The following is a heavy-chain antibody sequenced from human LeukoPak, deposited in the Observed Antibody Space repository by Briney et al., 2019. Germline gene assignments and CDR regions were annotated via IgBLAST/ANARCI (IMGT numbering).Heavy chain of an antibody. J-gene: IGHJ4*02. Sequence: SVKVSCKASGGTFSSYAISWVRQAPGQGLEWMGGIIPIFGTANYAQKCQGRVTITTDESTSTAYMELSSLRSEDTAVYYCATPSLRYSGSYLYDYWGQGTLVTVSS. V-gene: IGHV1-69*05. CDR1: GGTFSSYA. CDR2: IIPIFGTA. D-gene: IGHD1-26*01. CDR3: ATPSLRYSGSYLYDY.